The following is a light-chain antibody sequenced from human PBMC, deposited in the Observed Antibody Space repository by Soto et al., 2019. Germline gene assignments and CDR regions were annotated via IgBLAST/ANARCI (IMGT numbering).Light chain of an antibody. CDR1: QSVSSN. CDR3: QQYNKWPPYT. CDR2: GAS. Sequence: EIVMTQSPATLSLSPGERATLSCRASQSVSSNLAWYQQKPGQAPRLLMYGASTRATGIPARFSGSGSGTEFALTISSLQSEDFLVYYCQQYNKWPPYTFGQGTKLEI. J-gene: IGKJ2*01. V-gene: IGKV3-15*01.